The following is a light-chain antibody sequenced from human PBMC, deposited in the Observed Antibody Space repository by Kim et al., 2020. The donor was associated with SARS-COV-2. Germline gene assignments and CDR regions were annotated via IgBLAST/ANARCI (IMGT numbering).Light chain of an antibody. CDR3: CSYAGSDIYV. V-gene: IGLV2-11*03. J-gene: IGLJ1*01. CDR1: SRHVGRYNY. CDR2: DVT. Sequence: HSVTISRTGTSRHVGRYNYVSWYQQHPGKAPKLMIHDVTTRPSGLPDRFAASKSGNTASLTISGLQAEDEADYYCCSYAGSDIYVFGTGTKVTVL.